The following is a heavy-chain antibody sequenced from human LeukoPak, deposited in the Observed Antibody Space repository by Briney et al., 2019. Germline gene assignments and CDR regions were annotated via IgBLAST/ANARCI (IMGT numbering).Heavy chain of an antibody. CDR1: GGSISGYY. CDR2: IYTSGST. D-gene: IGHD4-11*01. CDR3: ARGGYSTPYFYYMDV. J-gene: IGHJ6*03. V-gene: IGHV4-4*07. Sequence: SETLSLICTVSGGSISGYYWSWIRQPAGKGLEWIGRIYTSGSTNYNPSLKSRVTMSVDTSKNQFSLRLSSVTAADTAVYYCARGGYSTPYFYYMDVWGKGTTVTVSS.